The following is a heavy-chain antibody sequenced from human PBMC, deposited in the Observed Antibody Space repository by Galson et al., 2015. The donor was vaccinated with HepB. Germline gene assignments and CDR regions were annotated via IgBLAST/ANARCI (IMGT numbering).Heavy chain of an antibody. J-gene: IGHJ4*02. V-gene: IGHV1-69*04. D-gene: IGHD3-10*01. CDR2: IIPILGLA. Sequence: SVKVSCKASGGTFSSYAISWVRQAPGQGLEWMGRIIPILGLANYAQKFQGRVTITADKSTITAYMELNSLRSEDTAVYYCARGEEELFDCWGQGSLVTGSS. CDR3: ARGEEELFDC. CDR1: GGTFSSYA.